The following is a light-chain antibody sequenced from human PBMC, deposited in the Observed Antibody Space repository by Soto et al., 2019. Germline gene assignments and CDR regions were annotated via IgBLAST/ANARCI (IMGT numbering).Light chain of an antibody. CDR3: MQPLHLPVT. Sequence: MTQSPSSVSASVGDRVTITCRASQTITNYLDWYLQKPGQSPQLLIYLSSYRASGVPDRFSSSGSGTEFTLRISRVEAEDVGVYYCMQPLHLPVTFGQGTRLEI. V-gene: IGKV2-28*01. J-gene: IGKJ5*01. CDR2: LSS. CDR1: QTITNY.